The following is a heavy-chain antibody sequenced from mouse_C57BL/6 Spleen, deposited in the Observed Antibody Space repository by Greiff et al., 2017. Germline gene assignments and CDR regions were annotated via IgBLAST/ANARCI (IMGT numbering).Heavy chain of an antibody. CDR2: INPYNGGT. CDR3: AIYAYDGDYYAMDY. D-gene: IGHD2-2*01. J-gene: IGHJ4*01. V-gene: IGHV1-19*01. CDR1: GYTFTDYY. Sequence: VQLQQSGPVLVKPGASVKMSCKASGYTFTDYYMNWVKQSHGKSLEWIGVINPYNGGTSYNQKFKGKATLTVDKSSSTAYMELNSLTSEDSAVYYCAIYAYDGDYYAMDYWGQGTSVTVSS.